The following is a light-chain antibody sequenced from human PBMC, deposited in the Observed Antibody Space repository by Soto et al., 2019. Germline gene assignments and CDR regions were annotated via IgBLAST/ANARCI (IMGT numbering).Light chain of an antibody. Sequence: FLTHSPVTLSLSPGAGPTLSWRSSQSVSSYLAWYQQKPGQAPRLLLYDASTRATGIPPTFSGGGSGTDFTLTIDNLEPEDFAIYYCQQRSKWPPITCGKWTRREIK. J-gene: IGKJ5*01. CDR2: DAS. V-gene: IGKV3-11*01. CDR3: QQRSKWPPIT. CDR1: QSVSSY.